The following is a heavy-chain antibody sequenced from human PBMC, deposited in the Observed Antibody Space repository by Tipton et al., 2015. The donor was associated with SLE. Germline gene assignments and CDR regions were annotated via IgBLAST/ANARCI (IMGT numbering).Heavy chain of an antibody. CDR2: IRQDGSEK. D-gene: IGHD3-22*01. CDR1: GFTFGTYW. Sequence: SLRLSCAASGFTFGTYWMSWVRQAPGKGLEWVANIRQDGSEKYYVDSVKGRFTISRDNAKNSLYLQMNSLRAEDTAVYYCARDSGRLLDYWGQGTLVTVSS. V-gene: IGHV3-7*05. J-gene: IGHJ4*02. CDR3: ARDSGRLLDY.